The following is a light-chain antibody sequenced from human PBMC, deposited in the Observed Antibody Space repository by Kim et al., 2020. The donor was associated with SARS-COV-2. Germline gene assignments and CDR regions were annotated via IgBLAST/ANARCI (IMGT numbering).Light chain of an antibody. J-gene: IGKJ2*01. CDR3: QQYNIYSGT. V-gene: IGKV1-5*01. CDR2: DAS. CDR1: QSISSW. Sequence: GDRVTITCRASQSISSWLAWYQQKPGKAPKLLIYDASSLESGVPSRFSGSGSGTEFTLTISSLQPDDFATYYCQQYNIYSGTFGQGTKLEI.